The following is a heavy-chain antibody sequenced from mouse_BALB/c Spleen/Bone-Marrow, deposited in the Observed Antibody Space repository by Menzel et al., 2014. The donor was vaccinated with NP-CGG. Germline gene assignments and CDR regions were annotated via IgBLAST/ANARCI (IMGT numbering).Heavy chain of an antibody. CDR3: ARGNPFDF. V-gene: IGHV1-9*01. Sequence: QVQLQQSGGELMKPGASVKISCKATGYTFSNYWIQWVEQRPGHGPEWIGEILPGSDNTNYNEKFKGKATFTADTSSNTAYMQLSSLTSEDSAVYYCARGNPFDFWGQGTTLTVSS. CDR2: ILPGSDNT. J-gene: IGHJ2*01. CDR1: GYTFSNYW.